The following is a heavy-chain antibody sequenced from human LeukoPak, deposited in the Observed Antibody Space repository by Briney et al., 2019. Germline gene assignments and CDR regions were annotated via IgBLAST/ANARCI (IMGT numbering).Heavy chain of an antibody. CDR3: ARDGDYYGSGSSFRPHYYFDY. D-gene: IGHD3-10*01. CDR2: ISYDGSNK. Sequence: GGSLRLSCAASGFTFSSYAMHWVRQAPGKGLEWVAVISYDGSNKYYADSVKGRFTISRGNSKNTLYLQMNSLRAEDAAVYYCARDGDYYGSGSSFRPHYYFDYWGQGTLVTVSS. J-gene: IGHJ4*02. V-gene: IGHV3-30*04. CDR1: GFTFSSYA.